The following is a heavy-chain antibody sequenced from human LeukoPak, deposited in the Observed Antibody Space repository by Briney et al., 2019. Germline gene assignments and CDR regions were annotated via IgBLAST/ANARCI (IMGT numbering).Heavy chain of an antibody. Sequence: GGSLRLSCAASGFAFSSYWMSWVRQAPGKGLEWVANIKQGGIDKYYVDSVRGRFTISRDNAKNSVSLEMNSLRADDTAVYYCARVSSSMGGAADYWGQGTQVTVSS. CDR1: GFAFSSYW. CDR2: IKQGGIDK. J-gene: IGHJ4*02. D-gene: IGHD6-6*01. V-gene: IGHV3-7*01. CDR3: ARVSSSMGGAADY.